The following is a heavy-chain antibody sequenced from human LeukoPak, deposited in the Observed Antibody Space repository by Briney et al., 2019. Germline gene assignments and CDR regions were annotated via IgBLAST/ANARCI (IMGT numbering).Heavy chain of an antibody. D-gene: IGHD4/OR15-4a*01. Sequence: GGSLRLSCAASGFTFSSYDMSWVRQAPGRGLVWVSRINSDGSSTSYADSVKGRFTISRDNAKNTLYLQMNSLRAEDTAVYYCARDLTGYYYYYYMDVWGKGTTVTVSS. J-gene: IGHJ6*03. CDR1: GFTFSSYD. CDR2: INSDGSST. CDR3: ARDLTGYYYYYYMDV. V-gene: IGHV3-74*01.